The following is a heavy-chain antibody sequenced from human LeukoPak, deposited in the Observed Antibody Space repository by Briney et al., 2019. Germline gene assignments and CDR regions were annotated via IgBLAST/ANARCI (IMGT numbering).Heavy chain of an antibody. CDR3: AREGYCSGGSCYSS. Sequence: KPSETLSLTCTVSGGSISGYYWSWIRQPPGKGLEWIGEINHSGSTNYNPSLKSRVTISVDTSKNQFSLKLSSVTAADTAVYYCAREGYCSGGSCYSSWGQGTLVTVSS. V-gene: IGHV4-34*01. J-gene: IGHJ4*02. D-gene: IGHD2-15*01. CDR1: GGSISGYY. CDR2: INHSGST.